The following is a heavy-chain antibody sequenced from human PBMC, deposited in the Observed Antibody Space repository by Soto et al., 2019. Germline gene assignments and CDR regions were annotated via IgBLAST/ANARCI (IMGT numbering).Heavy chain of an antibody. Sequence: PSETLSLTCAVYGGSFSGYYWSWIRQPPGKGLEWIGEINHSGGTNYNPSLKSRVTISVDTSKNQFSLKLSSVTAADTAVYYCATYTGPYYYGSGSYPNWFDPWGQGTLVTVSS. D-gene: IGHD3-10*01. CDR3: ATYTGPYYYGSGSYPNWFDP. CDR2: INHSGGT. J-gene: IGHJ5*02. CDR1: GGSFSGYY. V-gene: IGHV4-34*01.